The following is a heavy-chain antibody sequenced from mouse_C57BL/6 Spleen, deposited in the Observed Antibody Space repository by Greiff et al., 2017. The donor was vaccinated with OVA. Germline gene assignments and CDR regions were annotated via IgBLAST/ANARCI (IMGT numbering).Heavy chain of an antibody. J-gene: IGHJ3*01. CDR3: AREEELYSTSY. Sequence: QVQLKQSGPELVKPGASVKLSCKASGYTFTSYDINWVKQRPGQGLEWIGWIYPRDGSTKYHEKFKGKATLTVDTSSSTAYMELHSLTSEDAAVYFCAREEELYSTSYWGQGTLVTVSA. D-gene: IGHD2-5*01. V-gene: IGHV1-85*01. CDR2: IYPRDGST. CDR1: GYTFTSYD.